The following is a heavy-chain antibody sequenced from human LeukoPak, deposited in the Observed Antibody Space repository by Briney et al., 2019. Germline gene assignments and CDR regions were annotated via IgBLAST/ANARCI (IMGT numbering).Heavy chain of an antibody. D-gene: IGHD5-24*01. CDR2: IYHSGST. CDR1: GGSFSGYY. Sequence: SETLSLTCAVYGGSFSGYYWSWIRQPPGKGLEWIGYIYHSGSTYYNPSLKSRVTISVDRSKNQFPLKLSSVTAADTAAYYCAREVEEGFYFDYWGQGTLVTVSS. CDR3: AREVEEGFYFDY. J-gene: IGHJ4*02. V-gene: IGHV4-30-2*01.